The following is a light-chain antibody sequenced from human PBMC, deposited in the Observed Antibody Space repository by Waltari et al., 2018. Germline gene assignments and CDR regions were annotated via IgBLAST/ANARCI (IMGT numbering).Light chain of an antibody. J-gene: IGKJ1*01. CDR3: QQYYRSRT. Sequence: QSVLYNSNDKNYLAWYPQKPGQPPKLLIYWASTRESGVPDRFSGSGSGTDFTLTISSLQAEDVAVYYCQQYYRSRTFGQGTKVEIK. CDR2: WAS. CDR1: QSVLYNSNDKNY. V-gene: IGKV4-1*01.